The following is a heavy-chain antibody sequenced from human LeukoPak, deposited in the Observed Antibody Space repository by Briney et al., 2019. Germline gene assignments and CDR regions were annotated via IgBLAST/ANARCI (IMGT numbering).Heavy chain of an antibody. J-gene: IGHJ4*02. CDR2: INPSGGST. CDR3: ARDAWYDSLPTYYFDY. Sequence: GASVKVSCKASGYTFTSYCMHWVRQAPGQGLEWMGIINPSGGSTSYAQKFQGRVTMTRDTSTSTVYMELSSLRSEDTAVYYCARDAWYDSLPTYYFDYWGQGTLVTVSS. D-gene: IGHD3-22*01. CDR1: GYTFTSYC. V-gene: IGHV1-46*01.